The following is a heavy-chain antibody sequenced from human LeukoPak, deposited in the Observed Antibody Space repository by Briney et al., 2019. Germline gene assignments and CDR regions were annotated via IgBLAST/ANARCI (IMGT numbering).Heavy chain of an antibody. CDR3: ARRTVVLGFAFDP. J-gene: IGHJ5*02. D-gene: IGHD4-11*01. V-gene: IGHV4-4*02. CDR2: IYHSGST. Sequence: SGTLSLTCAVSGGSISSSNWWSWVRQPPGKGLEWIGGIYHSGSTNYNPSLKSRVTISVDKSKNQFSLELSSVTAADTAVYYCARRTVVLGFAFDPWGQGTLVTVSS. CDR1: GGSISSSNW.